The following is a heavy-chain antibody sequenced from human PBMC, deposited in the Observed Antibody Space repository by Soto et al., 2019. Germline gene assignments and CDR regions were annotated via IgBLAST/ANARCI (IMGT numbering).Heavy chain of an antibody. D-gene: IGHD3-10*01. CDR1: GYTFTSYG. CDR2: ISAYNGNT. J-gene: IGHJ6*02. CDR3: ARDREARTYYYGSGSYVDYYYGMDV. V-gene: IGHV1-18*01. Sequence: ASVKVSCQASGYTFTSYGISWVRQAPGQGLEWMGWISAYNGNTNYAQKLQGRVTMTTDTSTSTAYMELRSLRSDDTAVYYCARDREARTYYYGSGSYVDYYYGMDVWGQGTTVTVSS.